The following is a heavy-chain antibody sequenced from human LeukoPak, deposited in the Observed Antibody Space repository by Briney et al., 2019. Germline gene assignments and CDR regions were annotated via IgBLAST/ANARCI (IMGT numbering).Heavy chain of an antibody. CDR3: AFSYYDANSGYFHDVFDM. CDR2: ISGSGGST. D-gene: IGHD3-22*01. J-gene: IGHJ3*02. V-gene: IGHV3-23*01. Sequence: GGSLRLSCAASGFTFSSYAMSWVRQAPGKGLEWVSAISGSGGSTYYADSVKGRFTISRDNSKNTLYLQMNSLRAEDTAVYHCAFSYYDANSGYFHDVFDMWGQGTMVTVSS. CDR1: GFTFSSYA.